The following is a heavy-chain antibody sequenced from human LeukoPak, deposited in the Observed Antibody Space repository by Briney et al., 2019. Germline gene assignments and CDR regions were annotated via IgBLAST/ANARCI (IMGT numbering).Heavy chain of an antibody. CDR1: GFTFSSYA. CDR2: ISYDGSNK. J-gene: IGHJ4*02. CDR3: AKLYDSSGYGDY. V-gene: IGHV3-30-3*01. Sequence: PGGSLRLSYAASGFTFSSYAMHWVRQAPGKGLEGVAVISYDGSNKYYADSVKGRFTISRDNSKNTLYLQMNSLRAEDTAVYYCAKLYDSSGYGDYWGQGTLVTVSS. D-gene: IGHD3-22*01.